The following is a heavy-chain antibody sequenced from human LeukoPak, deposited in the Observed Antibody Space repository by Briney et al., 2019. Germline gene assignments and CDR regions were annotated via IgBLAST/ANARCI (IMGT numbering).Heavy chain of an antibody. D-gene: IGHD4-17*01. CDR3: AREVLVTTVTFDYYYGMDV. CDR1: GFTFSSYS. V-gene: IGHV3-30*03. J-gene: IGHJ6*02. CDR2: ISYDGSNK. Sequence: GGSLRLSCAASGFTFSSYSMNWVRQAPGKGLEWVAVISYDGSNKYYADSVKGRFTISRDNSKNTLYLQMNSLRAEDTAVYYCAREVLVTTVTFDYYYGMDVWGQGTTVTVSS.